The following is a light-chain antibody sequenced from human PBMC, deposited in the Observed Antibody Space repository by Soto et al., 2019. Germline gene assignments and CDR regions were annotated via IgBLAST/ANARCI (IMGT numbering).Light chain of an antibody. J-gene: IGLJ2*01. CDR3: AAWDDSLSAVL. Sequence: QSVLTQPPSASGTPGQRVTISCSGSSSNIGSYIVYWYQKLPGTAPKLLVYSSNQRPSGVPDRFSDSKSGTSASLAISGLRSEDAADYFCAAWDDSLSAVLFGGGTKLTVL. CDR2: SSN. V-gene: IGLV1-47*01. CDR1: SSNIGSYI.